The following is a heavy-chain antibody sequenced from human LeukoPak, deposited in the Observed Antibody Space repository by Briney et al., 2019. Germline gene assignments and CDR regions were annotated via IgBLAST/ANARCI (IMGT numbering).Heavy chain of an antibody. CDR2: IYYSGST. Sequence: SETLSLTCTVSGGSIRSYYWSWIRQPPGEGLEWIGYIYYSGSTNYNPSLKSRVSISVDTSKNQFSLKLSSVTAADTAVYYCARTGSTVTMLYPFDHWGQGTLVTVSP. CDR3: ARTGSTVTMLYPFDH. CDR1: GGSIRSYY. V-gene: IGHV4-59*01. J-gene: IGHJ4*02. D-gene: IGHD4-17*01.